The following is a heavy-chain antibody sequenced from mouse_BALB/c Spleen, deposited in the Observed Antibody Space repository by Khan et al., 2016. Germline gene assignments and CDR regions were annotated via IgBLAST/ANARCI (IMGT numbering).Heavy chain of an antibody. CDR3: ARSDYDGYWYFDV. CDR1: GYSITSDYA. D-gene: IGHD2-4*01. CDR2: ISYSGST. Sequence: EVQLQESGPGLVKPSQSLSLTCTVTGYSITSDYAWNWIRQFPGNKLEWMGYISYSGSTSYKPSLKSRISITRDTSKNQFFLQLNSVTTEDTATYYGARSDYDGYWYFDVWGEGTPVTVSS. J-gene: IGHJ1*01. V-gene: IGHV3-2*02.